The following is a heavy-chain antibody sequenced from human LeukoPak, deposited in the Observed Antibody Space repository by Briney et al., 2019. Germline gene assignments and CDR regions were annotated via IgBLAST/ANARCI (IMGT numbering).Heavy chain of an antibody. V-gene: IGHV3-9*01. CDR2: ISWNSGSI. Sequence: SLRLSCAASGLSFVDYAMHWVRHAPGEGLGWVSGISWNSGSIVYADSVKGRFTISRDNAKNSMYLQMNSPRAEDTALYYCAKDTDLWSGCFDYWGQGTLVTVSS. CDR1: GLSFVDYA. D-gene: IGHD3-3*01. CDR3: AKDTDLWSGCFDY. J-gene: IGHJ4*02.